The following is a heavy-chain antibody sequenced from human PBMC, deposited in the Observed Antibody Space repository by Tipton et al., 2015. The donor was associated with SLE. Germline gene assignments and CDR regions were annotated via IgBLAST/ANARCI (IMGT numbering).Heavy chain of an antibody. D-gene: IGHD5-18*01. CDR1: GVSLRTGGYY. Sequence: TLSLTCTVSGVSLRTGGYYWSWIRQHPERGLEWIGYIYYTGRTYYNPSLKSPVTISVDTSKSQFSLNLISVTAADTAVYYCARLHGYSYGLNWFDPWGQGTLISVSS. V-gene: IGHV4-31*01. CDR2: IYYTGRT. CDR3: ARLHGYSYGLNWFDP. J-gene: IGHJ5*02.